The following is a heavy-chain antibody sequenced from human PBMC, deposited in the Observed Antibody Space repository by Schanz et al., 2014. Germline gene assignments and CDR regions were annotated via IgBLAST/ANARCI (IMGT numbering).Heavy chain of an antibody. Sequence: QVQLQESGPGLMKPSETLSLTCIVSGGSMTTYYWSWIRQPAGKGLEWIGRIHSSGSTDYNPSLQSRVTISLDTSKAQVSLRLNSVSAADTAVYYCAAVGGDWGQGTLVTVYS. J-gene: IGHJ4*02. CDR2: IHSSGST. CDR3: AAVGGD. D-gene: IGHD3-16*01. CDR1: GGSMTTYY. V-gene: IGHV4-4*07.